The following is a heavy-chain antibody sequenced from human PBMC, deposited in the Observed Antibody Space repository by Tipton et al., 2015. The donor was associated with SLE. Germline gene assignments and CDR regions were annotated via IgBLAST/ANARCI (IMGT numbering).Heavy chain of an antibody. Sequence: TLSLTCTVSGGSINNYYWSWIRQSPGKGLEWIGFVNASGTTKYNPSLKSRLTMSVDRSKNQFSLKLSSVTAADTAIYYCAKGSHWFDDVWTGYPLGNWFAPGGQGTLFTVSS. CDR3: AKGSHWFDDVWTGYPLGNWFAP. J-gene: IGHJ5*02. V-gene: IGHV4-59*01. CDR2: VNASGTT. D-gene: IGHD3/OR15-3a*01. CDR1: GGSINNYY.